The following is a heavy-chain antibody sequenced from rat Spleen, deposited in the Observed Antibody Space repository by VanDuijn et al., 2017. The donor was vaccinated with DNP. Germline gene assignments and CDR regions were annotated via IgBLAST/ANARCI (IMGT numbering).Heavy chain of an antibody. V-gene: IGHV5-7*01. CDR2: ISYDGSST. Sequence: EVQLVESGGGLVQPGRSMKLSCAASGFTFSNYDMAWVRQAPKKGLEWVATISYDGSSTYYRDSVKGRFTISRDNAKNTQYLQMDSLRSEDTATYYCVRHEDSSSHIYGFAYWGHGTLVTVSS. CDR1: GFTFSNYD. D-gene: IGHD1-2*01. J-gene: IGHJ3*01. CDR3: VRHEDSSSHIYGFAY.